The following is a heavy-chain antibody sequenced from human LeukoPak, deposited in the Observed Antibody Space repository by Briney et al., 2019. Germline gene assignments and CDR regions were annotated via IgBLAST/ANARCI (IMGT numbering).Heavy chain of an antibody. D-gene: IGHD2-8*01. J-gene: IGHJ4*02. CDR3: ARDGRYCTNGVCYRSFDY. Sequence: SETLSLTCAVSGYSISSGYYWGWIRQPPGKGLEWIGSIYHSGSTYYNPSLKSRVTISVDTSKNQFSLKLSSATAADTAVYYCARDGRYCTNGVCYRSFDYWGQGTLVTVPS. V-gene: IGHV4-38-2*02. CDR1: GYSISSGYY. CDR2: IYHSGST.